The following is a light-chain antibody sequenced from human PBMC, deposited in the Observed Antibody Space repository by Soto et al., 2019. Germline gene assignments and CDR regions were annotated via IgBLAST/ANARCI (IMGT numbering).Light chain of an antibody. V-gene: IGKV3-11*01. CDR2: DAS. J-gene: IGKJ4*01. CDR1: QSVSRY. CDR3: QQRSNWPLT. Sequence: EIVLTQSPATLSLSPGESATLSCRASQSVSRYLAWYQQKPGQTPRLLIYDASNRAAGIPARFSGSGSGTDFTLTISSLDPEDFAVYYCQQRSNWPLTFGGGTKVEIK.